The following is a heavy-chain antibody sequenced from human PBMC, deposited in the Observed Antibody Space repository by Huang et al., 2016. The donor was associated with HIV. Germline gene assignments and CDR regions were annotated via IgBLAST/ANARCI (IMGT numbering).Heavy chain of an antibody. D-gene: IGHD2-2*03. Sequence: QLRESGPGLVTPSETLSLTCSASGTSMTSSTFYWGWFRQPPGRGLEWIGSVYVLGKTNANPSLKSRVTISIDTANKQYSMRRTSVTAADTAVYFCAREVRSVDTDRPDGYYYRGLDVWGQGTTVIVSS. CDR1: GTSMTSSTFY. J-gene: IGHJ6*02. V-gene: IGHV4-39*02. CDR3: AREVRSVDTDRPDGYYYRGLDV. CDR2: VYVLGKT.